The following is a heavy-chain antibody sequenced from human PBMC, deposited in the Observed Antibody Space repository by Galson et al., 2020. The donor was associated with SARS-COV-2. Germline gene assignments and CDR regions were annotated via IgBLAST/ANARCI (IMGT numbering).Heavy chain of an antibody. V-gene: IGHV1-8*01. Sequence: ASVKVSCKASGYTFTSYDINWVRQATGQGLEWMGWMNPNSGNTGYAQKFQGRVTMTRNTSISTAYMELSSLRSEDTAVYYCARAKRDTIFGVVIIGYYYYYMDVGGKGTTVTVSS. J-gene: IGHJ6*03. D-gene: IGHD3-3*01. CDR1: GYTFTSYD. CDR2: MNPNSGNT. CDR3: ARAKRDTIFGVVIIGYYYYYMDV.